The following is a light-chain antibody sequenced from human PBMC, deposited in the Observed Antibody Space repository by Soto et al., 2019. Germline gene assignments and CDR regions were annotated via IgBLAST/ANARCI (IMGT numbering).Light chain of an antibody. V-gene: IGLV1-51*01. Sequence: QSVLTQPPSVSAAPGQTVTVSCSGSSSNIGNNYVSWYQHVPGTAPKLLIYAYTKRPSGIPDRFSASKSGTSATLGITGLQTGDEADYYCGTWDSNLNAVVFGGGTQLTVL. CDR1: SSNIGNNY. J-gene: IGLJ2*01. CDR3: GTWDSNLNAVV. CDR2: AYT.